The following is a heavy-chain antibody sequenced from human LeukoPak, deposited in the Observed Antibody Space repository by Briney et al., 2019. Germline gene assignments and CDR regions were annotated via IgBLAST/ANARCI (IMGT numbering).Heavy chain of an antibody. Sequence: SETLSLTCAASGYSISSGYYWGWIRQPPGKGLEWIGRIYSSGSTNSNPSLKSRVTISVDTSKNQFSLKLRSVTAADTAVYFCARGYCTSTSCSENRYYFDSWGQGALVTVSS. CDR2: IYSSGST. CDR1: GYSISSGYY. J-gene: IGHJ4*02. D-gene: IGHD2-2*01. V-gene: IGHV4-38-2*01. CDR3: ARGYCTSTSCSENRYYFDS.